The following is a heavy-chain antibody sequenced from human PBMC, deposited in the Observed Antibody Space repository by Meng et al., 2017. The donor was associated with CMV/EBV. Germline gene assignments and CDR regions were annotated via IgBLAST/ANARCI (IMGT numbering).Heavy chain of an antibody. J-gene: IGHJ4*02. CDR2: IYWNDDK. D-gene: IGHD2-8*02. V-gene: IGHV2-5*01. CDR3: AHTTHVLRDNHWSYYFEY. CDR1: SLTTSGAG. Sequence: SLTTSGAGVGWIRQAPGKALEWLALIYWNDDKRYRPSLKSRLTTIRDTSENLVVLRMTDMDPVDTATYYCAHTTHVLRDNHWSYYFEYWDQGTLVTVSS.